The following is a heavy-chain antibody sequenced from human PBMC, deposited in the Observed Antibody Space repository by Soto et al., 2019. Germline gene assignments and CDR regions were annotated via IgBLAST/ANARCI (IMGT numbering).Heavy chain of an antibody. CDR1: GFTVSSNY. CDR2: IYSGGST. D-gene: IGHD3-3*01. V-gene: IGHV3-66*01. J-gene: IGHJ6*03. CDR3: ARRRPSDFWSGYYIYYYYYMDV. Sequence: GGSLRLSCAASGFTVSSNYMSWVRQAPGKGLEWVSVIYSGGSTYYADSVKGRFTISRDNSKNTLYLQMNSLRAEDTAVYYCARRRPSDFWSGYYIYYYYYMDVWGKGTTVTVSS.